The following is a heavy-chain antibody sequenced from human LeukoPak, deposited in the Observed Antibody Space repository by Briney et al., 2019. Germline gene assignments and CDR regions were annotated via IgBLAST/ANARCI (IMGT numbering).Heavy chain of an antibody. Sequence: SETLSLTCTVSGGSISSSSYYWGWIRQPPGKGLEWIGSIYYSGSTYYNPSLKSRVTISVDTSKNQSSLKLSSVTAADTAVYYCARDFDSKLVYWGQGTLVTVSS. CDR2: IYYSGST. J-gene: IGHJ4*02. V-gene: IGHV4-39*07. CDR3: ARDFDSKLVY. D-gene: IGHD3-9*01. CDR1: GGSISSSSYY.